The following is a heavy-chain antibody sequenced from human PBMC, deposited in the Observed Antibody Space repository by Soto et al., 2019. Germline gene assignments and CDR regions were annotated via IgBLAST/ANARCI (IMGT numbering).Heavy chain of an antibody. CDR2: ISAYNGNT. D-gene: IGHD6-13*01. V-gene: IGHV1-18*04. J-gene: IGHJ5*02. CDR1: GYTFTSYG. Sequence: XSVNISCKASGYTFTSYGISWVRQAPGQGLEWMGWISAYNGNTNYAQKLQGRVTMTTDTSTSTAYMELRSLRSDGTAVYYCARGGSSWFYWFDTWGQGTLVTAPQ. CDR3: ARGGSSWFYWFDT.